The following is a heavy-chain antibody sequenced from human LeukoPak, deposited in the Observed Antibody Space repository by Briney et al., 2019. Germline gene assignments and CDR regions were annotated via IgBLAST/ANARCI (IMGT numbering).Heavy chain of an antibody. CDR1: GFTFSSYS. V-gene: IGHV3-21*01. D-gene: IGHD3-22*01. CDR3: ARFGGYYDSSGYYYSY. Sequence: GGSLRLSCAASGFTFSSYSMNWVRQAPGKGLEWVSSISSSSSYIYYADSVKGRFTISRDNAKNSLYLQMNSLRAEDTAVYYCARFGGYYDSSGYYYSYWGQGTLVTVSS. J-gene: IGHJ4*02. CDR2: ISSSSSYI.